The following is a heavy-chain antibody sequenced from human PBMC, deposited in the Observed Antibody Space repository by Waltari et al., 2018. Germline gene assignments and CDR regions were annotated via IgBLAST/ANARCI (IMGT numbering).Heavy chain of an antibody. D-gene: IGHD5-12*01. CDR1: GGTFSSYA. Sequence: QVQLVQSGAEVKKPGSSVKVSCKASGGTFSSYALSWVRQAPGQGLEWMGGIIPIFGTANYAQKFQGRVTITADESTSTAYMELSSLRSEDTAVYYCARTDAPGGYVPRYFDYWGQGTLVTVSS. CDR3: ARTDAPGGYVPRYFDY. J-gene: IGHJ4*02. CDR2: IIPIFGTA. V-gene: IGHV1-69*01.